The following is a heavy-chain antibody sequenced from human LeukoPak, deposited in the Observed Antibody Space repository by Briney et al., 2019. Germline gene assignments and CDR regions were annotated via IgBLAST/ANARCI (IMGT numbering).Heavy chain of an antibody. CDR3: ASPRDCSTTSCYNDDAFDI. CDR2: IIPMLDIA. CDR1: GGTFRSYT. V-gene: IGHV1-69*02. D-gene: IGHD2-2*02. J-gene: IGHJ3*02. Sequence: AASVKVSCKASGGTFRSYTIVWVRQAPGQGLEWMGRIIPMLDIANYAQKFQGRVTIIADKSTSTAYMELSSLRSGDTAVYYCASPRDCSTTSCYNDDAFDIWGQGTMVTVSS.